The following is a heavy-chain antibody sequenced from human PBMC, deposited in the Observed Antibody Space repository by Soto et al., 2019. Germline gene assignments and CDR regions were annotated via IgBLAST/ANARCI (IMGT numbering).Heavy chain of an antibody. CDR1: GYTFTSYY. CDR2: INPSGGST. Sequence: ASVKVSCKASGYTFTSYYMHWVRQAPGQGLEWMGIINPSGGSTSYAQKFQGRVTMTRDRSTSTVYMELSSLRSEDTAVYYCARDYLPFNVLRPPTPNVEFDPWGQGTLVTVSS. J-gene: IGHJ5*02. CDR3: ARDYLPFNVLRPPTPNVEFDP. D-gene: IGHD3-3*01. V-gene: IGHV1-46*01.